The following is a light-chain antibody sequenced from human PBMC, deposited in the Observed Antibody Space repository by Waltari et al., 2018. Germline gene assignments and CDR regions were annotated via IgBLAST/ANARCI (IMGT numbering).Light chain of an antibody. CDR3: QQSYSTPKT. V-gene: IGKV1-39*01. CDR2: AAS. CDR1: QRISSY. Sequence: DIQMTQSPSSLSASVGDRVSITCRTSQRISSYLNWYQQKPGKAPKLLIYAASSLQRGIPSRFSGSGSGTDFTLTISSLQPEDFATYYCQQSYSTPKTFGGGTKVEIK. J-gene: IGKJ4*01.